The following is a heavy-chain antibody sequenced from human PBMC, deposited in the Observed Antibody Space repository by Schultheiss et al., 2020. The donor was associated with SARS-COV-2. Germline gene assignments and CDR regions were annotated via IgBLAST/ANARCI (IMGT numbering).Heavy chain of an antibody. D-gene: IGHD3-10*01. CDR2: IIPIFGIA. J-gene: IGHJ4*02. Sequence: SVKVSCKASGGTFSSYAISWVRQAPGQGLEWMGGIIPIFGIANYAQKFQGRVTITADKSTSTAYMELSSLRSEDTAVYYCAREHGSGSYYMAYWGQGTLVTVSS. CDR1: GGTFSSYA. CDR3: AREHGSGSYYMAY. V-gene: IGHV1-69*10.